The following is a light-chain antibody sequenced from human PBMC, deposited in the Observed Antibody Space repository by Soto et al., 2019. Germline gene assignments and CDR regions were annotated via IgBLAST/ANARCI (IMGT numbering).Light chain of an antibody. J-gene: IGKJ2*01. CDR2: KAS. V-gene: IGKV1-5*03. CDR3: QQYNSYAPYT. CDR1: QSISSW. Sequence: DIQMTQSPSTLSASAGDRVTITCRASQSISSWLAWYQQKPGKAPKLLIYKASSLESGVPSRFSGSESGTEFTLTISSLQPDDVATYYCQQYNSYAPYTFGQGTKLEIK.